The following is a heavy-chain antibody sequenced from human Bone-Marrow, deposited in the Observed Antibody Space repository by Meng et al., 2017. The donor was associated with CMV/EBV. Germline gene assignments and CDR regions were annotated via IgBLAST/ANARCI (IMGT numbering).Heavy chain of an antibody. Sequence: SETLSLTCTVSGGSISSYYWSWIRQPPGKGLEWIGYIYYSGSTNYNPSLKSRVTISVDTSKNQFSLKLSSVTAADTAVYYCARGDYVPAAIVPTWYFDLWGRGTLVTVSS. V-gene: IGHV4-59*01. CDR2: IYYSGST. J-gene: IGHJ2*01. CDR1: GGSISSYY. CDR3: ARGDYVPAAIVPTWYFDL. D-gene: IGHD2-2*02.